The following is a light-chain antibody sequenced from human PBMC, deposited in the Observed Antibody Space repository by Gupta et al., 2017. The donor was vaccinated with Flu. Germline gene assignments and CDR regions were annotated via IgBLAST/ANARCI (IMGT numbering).Light chain of an antibody. CDR1: QSLVYSDGNTF. Sequence: DVVMTQSPLSLPVALGQPDSISCRSSQSLVYSDGNTFLHWFQQRPGQSPRRLIYLVPHRDPGVPDRFGGIGSGTDFTLKISRVEAEDVGIYFCMQGAHWPWAFGQGTKVEIK. CDR2: LVP. V-gene: IGKV2-30*01. CDR3: MQGAHWPWA. J-gene: IGKJ1*01.